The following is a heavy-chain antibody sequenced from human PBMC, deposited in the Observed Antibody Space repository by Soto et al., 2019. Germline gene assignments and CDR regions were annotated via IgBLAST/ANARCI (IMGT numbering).Heavy chain of an antibody. V-gene: IGHV1-69*06. CDR3: ARDEIAVANRVGMDV. D-gene: IGHD6-19*01. CDR2: ITPIFGAA. Sequence: QVQLVQSGAEVKKPGSSVKVSCKASGGAFRSYTISWVRQAPGQGLEWMGGITPIFGAANYAQKFEGRVTISASKSTTTAYMELSNLTSEDTAGYYCARDEIAVANRVGMDVWGQGTTVIVSS. CDR1: GGAFRSYT. J-gene: IGHJ6*02.